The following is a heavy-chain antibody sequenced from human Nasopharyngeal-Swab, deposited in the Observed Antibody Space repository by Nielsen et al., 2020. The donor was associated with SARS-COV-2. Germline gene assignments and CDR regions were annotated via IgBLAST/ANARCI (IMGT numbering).Heavy chain of an antibody. V-gene: IGHV3-23*01. D-gene: IGHD3-22*01. J-gene: IGHJ4*02. CDR3: AKDRALYYYDSSGYYYSSY. Sequence: GGSLRLSCAASGFTFDDYTMHWVRQAPGKGLEWVSAISGSGGSTYYADSVKGRFTISRDNSKNTLYLQMNSLRAEDTAVYYCAKDRALYYYDSSGYYYSSYWGQGTLVTVSS. CDR1: GFTFDDYT. CDR2: ISGSGGST.